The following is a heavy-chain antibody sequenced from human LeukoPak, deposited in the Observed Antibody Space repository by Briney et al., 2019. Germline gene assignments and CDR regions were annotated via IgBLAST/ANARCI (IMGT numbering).Heavy chain of an antibody. J-gene: IGHJ4*02. D-gene: IGHD4-17*01. Sequence: GGSLRLSCAASGFSVSNNYMNWVRRAPGKGLEWVSLIASDGNTNSADSVKGRFIISRDNSKNTLYFQMNSLRVEDTAVYYCAKGPDYGDFDYWGQGTLVTVSS. CDR1: GFSVSNNY. V-gene: IGHV3-66*01. CDR2: IASDGNT. CDR3: AKGPDYGDFDY.